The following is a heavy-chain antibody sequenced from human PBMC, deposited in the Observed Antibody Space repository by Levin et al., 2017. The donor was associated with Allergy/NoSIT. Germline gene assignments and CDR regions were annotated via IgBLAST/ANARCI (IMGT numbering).Heavy chain of an antibody. V-gene: IGHV3-15*01. CDR3: TTGTWIQLWLADY. D-gene: IGHD5-18*01. CDR2: IKSKSDGGMT. Sequence: GGSLRLSCAASGFTFSDAYMSWVRQAPGKGLEWVGHIKSKSDGGMTDYAAPVKGRFTISRDDSKNTLYLQMNSLKTEDTAVYYCTTGTWIQLWLADYWGQGTLVTVSS. CDR1: GFTFSDAY. J-gene: IGHJ4*02.